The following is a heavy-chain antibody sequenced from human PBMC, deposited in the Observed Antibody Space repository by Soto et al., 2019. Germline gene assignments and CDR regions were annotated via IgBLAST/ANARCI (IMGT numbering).Heavy chain of an antibody. CDR1: GYTFTSYA. CDR2: INAGNGNT. Sequence: ASVKGPCKASGYTFTSYAMHWVRQAPGQRLEWMGWINAGNGNTNYAQKFQGRVTMTRDTSTSTVYMELSSLRSEDTAVYYCARATTVVTPIGYWGQGTLVTVSS. J-gene: IGHJ4*02. CDR3: ARATTVVTPIGY. D-gene: IGHD4-17*01. V-gene: IGHV1-3*01.